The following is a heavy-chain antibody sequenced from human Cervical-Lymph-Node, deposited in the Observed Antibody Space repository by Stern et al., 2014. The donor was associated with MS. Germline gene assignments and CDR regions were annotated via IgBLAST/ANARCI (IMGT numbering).Heavy chain of an antibody. CDR2: ISWNGGHI. D-gene: IGHD2-15*01. Sequence: EVKLVESGGGLVQPGRSLRLSCAASGFSFDAYAMHWVRQTPGKGLEWVSGISWNGGHIGYADSVKGRFTISRDNVKNSLYLQMNSLRPEDTALYYCAREGALSGHRAYYFDYWGQGTLVTVSS. V-gene: IGHV3-9*01. CDR3: AREGALSGHRAYYFDY. J-gene: IGHJ4*02. CDR1: GFSFDAYA.